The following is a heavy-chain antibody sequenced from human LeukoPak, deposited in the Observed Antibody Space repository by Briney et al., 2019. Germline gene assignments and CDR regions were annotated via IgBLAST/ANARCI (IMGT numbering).Heavy chain of an antibody. Sequence: GASVKVSCKASGYTFTSYDINWVRRATGQGLEWMGWMNPNSGNTGSAQKFQGRLTMTRNTSISTAYMELSSLRSEDTAVYYCARRSQAGGTGIGYWGQGTLVTVSS. CDR2: MNPNSGNT. V-gene: IGHV1-8*01. J-gene: IGHJ4*02. D-gene: IGHD6-19*01. CDR3: ARRSQAGGTGIGY. CDR1: GYTFTSYD.